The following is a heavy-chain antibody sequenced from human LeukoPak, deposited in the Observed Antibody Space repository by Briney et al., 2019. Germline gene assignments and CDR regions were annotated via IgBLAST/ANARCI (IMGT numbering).Heavy chain of an antibody. CDR1: GLTFSSYA. V-gene: IGHV3-23*01. J-gene: IGHJ4*02. CDR2: ITGGGGNT. D-gene: IGHD3-10*01. Sequence: PGGPQRLFCAPSGLTFSSYAMSWARQAPGKGLEWVSSITGGGGNTYHAHSVEGRFTISRDNFKNTLYLQMNSLRAEDTTVYYCAKDRSYSGFSGRGAYFDYWGQGTLVTVSS. CDR3: AKDRSYSGFSGRGAYFDY.